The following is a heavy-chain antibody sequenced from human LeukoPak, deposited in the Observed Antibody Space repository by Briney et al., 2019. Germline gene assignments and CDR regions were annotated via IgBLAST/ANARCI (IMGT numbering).Heavy chain of an antibody. V-gene: IGHV4-59*08. CDR1: GCSISSYY. CDR3: ARLGRDYDILTGYYHPPL. D-gene: IGHD3-9*01. Sequence: KPSETLSLTCTVSGCSISSYYWSWIRQPPGKGLEWSGYIYYSGSTNYNPSLKSRVTISVDTSKKQFSLKLSSVTAADTSVYYCARLGRDYDILTGYYHPPLWGQGTLVTVSS. CDR2: IYYSGST. J-gene: IGHJ4*02.